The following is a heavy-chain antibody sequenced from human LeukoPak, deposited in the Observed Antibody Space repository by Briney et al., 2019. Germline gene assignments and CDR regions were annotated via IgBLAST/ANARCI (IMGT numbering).Heavy chain of an antibody. V-gene: IGHV4-34*01. CDR2: INHSGST. D-gene: IGHD6-13*01. Sequence: PSETLSLTCAVYGGSFSGYYWSWIRQPPGKGLEWIGEINHSGSTNYNPSLKSRVTISVDTSKNQFSLKLSSVTAADTAVYYCARVPLPRYSSSWYTGGGYYYMDVWGKGTTVTVSS. CDR3: ARVPLPRYSSSWYTGGGYYYMDV. CDR1: GGSFSGYY. J-gene: IGHJ6*03.